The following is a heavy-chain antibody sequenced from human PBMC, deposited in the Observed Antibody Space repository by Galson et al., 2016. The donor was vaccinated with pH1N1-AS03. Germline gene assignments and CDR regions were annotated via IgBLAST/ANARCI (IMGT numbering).Heavy chain of an antibody. J-gene: IGHJ4*02. CDR2: ISGTANYV. CDR1: GFNFGDHY. Sequence: SLRLSCAGSGFNFGDHYMSWIRQAPGKGLECISYISGTANYVWHAESMKGRFTMSRDNSKNTLYLQMNSLRVEDTAVYYCARAEESRWHVFDDWGQGTLVTVSS. CDR3: ARAEESRWHVFDD. V-gene: IGHV3-11*04. D-gene: IGHD6-13*01.